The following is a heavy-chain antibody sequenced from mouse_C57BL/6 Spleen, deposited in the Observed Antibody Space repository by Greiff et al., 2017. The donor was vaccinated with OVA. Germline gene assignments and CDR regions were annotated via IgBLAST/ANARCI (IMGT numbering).Heavy chain of an antibody. D-gene: IGHD2-2*01. J-gene: IGHJ4*01. CDR2: INPNYGTT. CDR1: GYSFTDYN. V-gene: IGHV1-39*01. Sequence: VHVKQSGPELVKPGASVKISCKASGYSFTDYNMNWVKQSNGKSLEWIGVINPNYGTTSYNQKFKGKATLTVDQSSSTAYMQLNSLTSEDSAVYYCARSGLRRRDYAMDYWGQGTSVTVSS. CDR3: ARSGLRRRDYAMDY.